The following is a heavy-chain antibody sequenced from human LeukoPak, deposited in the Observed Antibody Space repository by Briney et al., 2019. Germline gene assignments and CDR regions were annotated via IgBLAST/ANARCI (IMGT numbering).Heavy chain of an antibody. CDR1: GFTFSTYA. D-gene: IGHD3-22*01. V-gene: IGHV3-23*01. J-gene: IGHJ4*02. CDR3: AKEGYDSKGTGYFDY. CDR2: ISGSGGST. Sequence: HPGGSLRLSCAASGFTFSTYAMSWVRQAPGKGLEWVSAISGSGGSTYYADSVKGRFTISRDNSKNTLYLQMNSLRAEDTAVYYCAKEGYDSKGTGYFDYWGQGTLVTVSS.